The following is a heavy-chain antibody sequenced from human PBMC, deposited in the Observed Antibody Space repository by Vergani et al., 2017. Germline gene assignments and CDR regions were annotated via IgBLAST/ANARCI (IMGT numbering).Heavy chain of an antibody. CDR3: AKDLVGSSWYFGYYYGMYV. Sequence: EVQLLESGGGLVQPGGSLRLSCAASGFTFSSYAMSWVRQAPGKGLEWVSAISGSGGSTYYADSVKGRFTISRDNSKNTLYLQMNSLRAEDTAVYYCAKDLVGSSWYFGYYYGMYVWGQGTTVTVSS. V-gene: IGHV3-23*01. CDR2: ISGSGGST. D-gene: IGHD6-13*01. J-gene: IGHJ6*02. CDR1: GFTFSSYA.